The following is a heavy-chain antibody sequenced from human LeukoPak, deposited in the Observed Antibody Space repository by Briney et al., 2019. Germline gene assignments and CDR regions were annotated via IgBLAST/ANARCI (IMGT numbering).Heavy chain of an antibody. CDR2: INSNSGGT. CDR3: AAKPASLYYYGMDV. J-gene: IGHJ6*02. CDR1: GYTFTGYY. Sequence: ASVKVSCKASGYTFTGYYMHWVRQAPGQGLEWMGWINSNSGGTNYAQKFQGRVTMTRDTPISTAYMELSRLRSDDTAVYYCAAKPASLYYYGMDVWGQGTTVTVSS. V-gene: IGHV1-2*02.